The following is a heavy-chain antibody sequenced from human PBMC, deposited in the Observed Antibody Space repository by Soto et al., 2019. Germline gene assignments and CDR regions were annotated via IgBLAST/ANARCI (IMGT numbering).Heavy chain of an antibody. D-gene: IGHD1-26*01. V-gene: IGHV3-7*04. J-gene: IGHJ5*02. CDR2: IKQDGSEK. CDR3: ARGWGLDP. CDR1: GFTFNSYW. Sequence: GGSLRLSCAASGFTFNSYWMPWVRQAPGKGLEWVANIKQDGSEKYYVDSVKGRFTISRDNAKNSLYLQMNSLRAEDTAVYYCARGWGLDPWGQGTLVTVSS.